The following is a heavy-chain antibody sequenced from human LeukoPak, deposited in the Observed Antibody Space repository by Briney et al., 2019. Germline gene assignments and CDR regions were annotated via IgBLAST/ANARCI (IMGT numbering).Heavy chain of an antibody. Sequence: SVKVSCKASGGTFSSYAISWVRQAPGQGLEWMGGIIPIFGTANYAQKFQGRVTITADESTSTAYMELSSLRSEDTAVYYCARDRGGYDILTHAFDIWGQGTMVTVSS. D-gene: IGHD3-9*01. V-gene: IGHV1-69*13. J-gene: IGHJ3*02. CDR3: ARDRGGYDILTHAFDI. CDR1: GGTFSSYA. CDR2: IIPIFGTA.